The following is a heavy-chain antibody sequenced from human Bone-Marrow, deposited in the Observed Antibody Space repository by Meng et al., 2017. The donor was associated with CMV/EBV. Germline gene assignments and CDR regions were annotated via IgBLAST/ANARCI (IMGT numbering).Heavy chain of an antibody. J-gene: IGHJ4*02. CDR2: ISGSGGST. Sequence: GESLKISCAASGFTFSSYAMSWVRQAPGKGLEWVSAISGSGGSTYYADSVKGRFTLSRDTSENTVFLQMNSLRTEDTAVYYCARDYLGSGWFNYWGQGTLVTVSS. CDR1: GFTFSSYA. D-gene: IGHD3-16*01. V-gene: IGHV3-23*01. CDR3: ARDYLGSGWFNY.